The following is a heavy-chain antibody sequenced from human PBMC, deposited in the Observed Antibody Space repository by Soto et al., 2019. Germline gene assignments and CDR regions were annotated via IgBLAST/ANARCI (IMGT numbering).Heavy chain of an antibody. J-gene: IGHJ4*02. Sequence: QVQLQQWGAGLLKPSETLSLTCAVYGGSFSGYYWSWIRQPPGKGLEWIGEINHSGSTNYNPSLKSRVTLSVDTSKNQFALKLSSVTAADTAVYYCARRLHRWLRFGKEHGKQGVGYFDYWGQGTLVTVSS. CDR3: ARRLHRWLRFGKEHGKQGVGYFDY. CDR1: GGSFSGYY. D-gene: IGHD5-12*01. V-gene: IGHV4-34*01. CDR2: INHSGST.